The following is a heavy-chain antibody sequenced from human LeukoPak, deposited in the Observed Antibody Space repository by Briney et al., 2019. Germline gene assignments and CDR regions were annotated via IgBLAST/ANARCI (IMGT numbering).Heavy chain of an antibody. D-gene: IGHD4-23*01. CDR2: INHSGST. Sequence: SETLSLTCAVYGGSFSGYYWSWIRQPPGKGLEWIGEINHSGSTNYNPSLKSRVTTSVDTSKNQFSLKLSSVTAADTAVYYCARSTAYGGNPPGGLYFDYWGQGTLVTVSS. V-gene: IGHV4-34*01. CDR3: ARSTAYGGNPPGGLYFDY. CDR1: GGSFSGYY. J-gene: IGHJ4*02.